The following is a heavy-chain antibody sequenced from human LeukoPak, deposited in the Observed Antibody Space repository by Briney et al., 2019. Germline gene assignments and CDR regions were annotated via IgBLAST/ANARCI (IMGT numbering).Heavy chain of an antibody. V-gene: IGHV1-8*01. CDR1: GYTFTSYD. D-gene: IGHD1-26*01. Sequence: GASVKVSCTASGYTFTSYDINWVRQATGQGLEWMGWMHPQSGYTGYAQKFQGRVTMTRDTSISTAYMELGSLRAEDTAMYYCARVIGSIFCWGQGTLVTVSS. J-gene: IGHJ4*02. CDR3: ARVIGSIFC. CDR2: MHPQSGYT.